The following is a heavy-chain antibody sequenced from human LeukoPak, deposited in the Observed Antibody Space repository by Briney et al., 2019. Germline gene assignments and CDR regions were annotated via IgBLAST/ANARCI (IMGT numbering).Heavy chain of an antibody. V-gene: IGHV4-34*01. D-gene: IGHD3-16*02. CDR2: INHSGST. CDR1: GGSFSGYH. CDR3: ARVGYDYVWGSYRLLDY. Sequence: SETLSLTCAVYGGSFSGYHWSWIRQPPGKGLEWIGEINHSGSTNYNPSLKSRVTISVDTSKNQFSLKLSSVTAADTAVYYCARVGYDYVWGSYRLLDYWGQGTLVTVSS. J-gene: IGHJ4*02.